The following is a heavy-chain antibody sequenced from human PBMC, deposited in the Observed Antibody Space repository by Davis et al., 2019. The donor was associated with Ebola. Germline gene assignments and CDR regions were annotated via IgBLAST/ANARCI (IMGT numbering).Heavy chain of an antibody. Sequence: GGSLRLSCAASGFTFSSYGMHWVRQAPGKGLEWVAAIWYDGSNKYYADSVKGRFTISRDNSKNTLYLQMNSLRAEDTAVYYCARAAGYSSGPGDYWGQGTLVTVSS. CDR2: IWYDGSNK. CDR1: GFTFSSYG. J-gene: IGHJ4*02. D-gene: IGHD6-19*01. CDR3: ARAAGYSSGPGDY. V-gene: IGHV3-33*01.